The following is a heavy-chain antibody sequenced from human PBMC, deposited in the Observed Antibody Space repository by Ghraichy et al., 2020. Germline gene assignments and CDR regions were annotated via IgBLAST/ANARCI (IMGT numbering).Heavy chain of an antibody. CDR3: ARRAGGYQYFYGLDV. D-gene: IGHD2-15*01. CDR2: IYYSGTT. CDR1: GDSIISSSYY. Sequence: SETLSLTCSVSGDSIISSSYYWDWIRQPPGKGLEWIGRIYYSGTTYYSPPLKTRVTVSIDTSKNQFSLRLKSVTATDTAVYYCARRAGGYQYFYGLDVWGQGTTVIVSS. J-gene: IGHJ6*02. V-gene: IGHV4-39*01.